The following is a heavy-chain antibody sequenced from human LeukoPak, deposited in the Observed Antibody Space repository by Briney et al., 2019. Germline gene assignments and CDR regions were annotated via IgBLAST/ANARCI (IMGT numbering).Heavy chain of an antibody. CDR1: GGSISSYY. V-gene: IGHV4-59*01. J-gene: IGHJ4*02. CDR2: IYYSGST. Sequence: PSETLSLTCTVSGGSISSYYWSWIRQPPGKGLDWIGYIYYSGSTNYNPSLKSRVTISVATSKNQFSLKLNSVTAADTAVYYCARGGWELFDYWGQGTLVTVSS. D-gene: IGHD1-7*01. CDR3: ARGGWELFDY.